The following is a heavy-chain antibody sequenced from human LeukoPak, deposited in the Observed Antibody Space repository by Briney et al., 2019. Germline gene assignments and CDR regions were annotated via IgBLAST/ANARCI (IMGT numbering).Heavy chain of an antibody. CDR2: ISSDGSII. CDR1: GFTFSSYA. D-gene: IGHD6-13*01. J-gene: IGHJ4*02. Sequence: PGGSLRLSCEASGFTFSSYAMHWVRQVPGKGLEWVAVISSDGSIIYYANSVKGRFTISRDNSKNTLFLQMNSLRPEDTALYYCATSYTTSWYGISDYWGQGTLVTVSS. V-gene: IGHV3-30-3*01. CDR3: ATSYTTSWYGISDY.